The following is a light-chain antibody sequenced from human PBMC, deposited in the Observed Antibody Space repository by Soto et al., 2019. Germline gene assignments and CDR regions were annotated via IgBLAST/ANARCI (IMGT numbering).Light chain of an antibody. V-gene: IGKV1-5*03. CDR3: QQYNSYRGT. Sequence: DIQMTQSPSTLSASVGDRVTITCRASQSISSWLAWYQQKPGKAPKLLTYKASSLESGVPSRFSGSGSGTEFTLTISSLQPDDFATYYCQQYNSYRGTVGQGTKVDIK. CDR2: KAS. J-gene: IGKJ1*01. CDR1: QSISSW.